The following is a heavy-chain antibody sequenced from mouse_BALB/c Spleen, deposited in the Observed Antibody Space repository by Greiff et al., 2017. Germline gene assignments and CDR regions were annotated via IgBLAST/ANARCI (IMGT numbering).Heavy chain of an antibody. Sequence: EVKLLESGGGLVQPGGSRKLSCAASGFTFSSFGMHWVRQAPEKGLEWVAYISSGSSTIYYADTVKGRFTISRDNPKNTRFLQMPSLRSEDTAMYNSARSGTGFDYWGQGTSVTVSA. CDR1: GFTFSSFG. J-gene: IGHJ3*01. V-gene: IGHV5-17*02. CDR2: ISSGSSTI. CDR3: ARSGTGFDY. D-gene: IGHD4-1*01.